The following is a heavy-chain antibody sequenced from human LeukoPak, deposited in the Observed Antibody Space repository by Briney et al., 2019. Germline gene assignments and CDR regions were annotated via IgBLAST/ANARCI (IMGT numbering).Heavy chain of an antibody. J-gene: IGHJ4*02. CDR2: INQDGSEE. D-gene: IGHD5-12*01. CDR3: VRDGGVSGYDLLDY. CDR1: GFTFSNYW. Sequence: GGSLRLSCAASGFTFSNYWMTWVRQAPGKGLEWVAHINQDGSEERYMASVKARFTISRDNAKNSLSLQMNSLRAEDTAVYYCVRDGGVSGYDLLDYWGQGTLVTVSS. V-gene: IGHV3-7*01.